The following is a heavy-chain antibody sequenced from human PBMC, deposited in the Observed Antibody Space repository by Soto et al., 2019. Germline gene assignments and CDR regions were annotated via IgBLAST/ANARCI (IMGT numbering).Heavy chain of an antibody. D-gene: IGHD3-10*01. CDR2: IYSGGYT. V-gene: IGHV3-53*01. Sequence: EVQLVESGGGLIQPGGSLRLSCTVSGFTVSNNYMSWVRQAPGKGLEGVSVIYSGGYTAYGDSVKGRFTISRDNSNTTLYIQMKSRGADDPPLFYGAPRRGGGGYWGQGTLVTVSS. CDR3: APRRGGGGY. J-gene: IGHJ4*02. CDR1: GFTVSNNY.